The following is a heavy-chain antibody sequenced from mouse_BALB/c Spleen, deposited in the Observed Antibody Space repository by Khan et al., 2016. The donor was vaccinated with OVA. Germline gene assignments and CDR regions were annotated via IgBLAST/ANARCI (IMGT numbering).Heavy chain of an antibody. D-gene: IGHD3-1*01. CDR1: GYTFTNYW. Sequence: VNLVESGAELVRPGTSVKMSCKAAGYTFTNYWIGWVKQRPGHGLEWIGDTYPGGGYTNYNEKFKGKATLTADTSSSTAYMQLSGLTSEDSAIYYWARRGSARATWDYFDYWGQGTTLPVSS. J-gene: IGHJ2*01. CDR3: ARRGSARATWDYFDY. V-gene: IGHV1-63*02. CDR2: TYPGGGYT.